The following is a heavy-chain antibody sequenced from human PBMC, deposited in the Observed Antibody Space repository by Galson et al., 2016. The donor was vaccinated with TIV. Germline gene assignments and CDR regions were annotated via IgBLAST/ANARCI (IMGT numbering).Heavy chain of an antibody. V-gene: IGHV1-2*02. CDR2: ISPNSGGT. Sequence: SVKVSCKASGYSFTAYFVHWVRQAPGQGLEWMGWISPNSGGTKYAQKFQGRVTMTSDTSINTAYMEVTGLTFDDAAVYYCARIEGSAAAAADRGQGTLVTVSS. D-gene: IGHD6-13*01. CDR3: ARIEGSAAAAAD. CDR1: GYSFTAYF. J-gene: IGHJ4*02.